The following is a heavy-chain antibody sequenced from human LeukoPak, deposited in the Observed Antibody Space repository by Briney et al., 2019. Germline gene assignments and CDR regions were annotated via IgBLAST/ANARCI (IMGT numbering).Heavy chain of an antibody. CDR3: ARVPQKYCSSTSCSD. CDR2: INHSGST. D-gene: IGHD2-2*01. J-gene: IGHJ4*02. Sequence: SETLSLTCAVYGGSFSGYYWSWIRQPPGKGLEWIREINHSGSTNYNPSLKSRVTISVDTSKNQFSLKLSSVTAADTAVYYCARVPQKYCSSTSCSDWGQGTLVTVSS. CDR1: GGSFSGYY. V-gene: IGHV4-34*01.